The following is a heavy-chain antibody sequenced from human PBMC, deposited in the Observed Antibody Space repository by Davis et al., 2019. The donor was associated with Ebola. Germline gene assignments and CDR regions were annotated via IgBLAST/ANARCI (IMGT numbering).Heavy chain of an antibody. J-gene: IGHJ6*02. V-gene: IGHV1-18*01. CDR3: ARDFKVVVPAAYYGMDI. CDR2: ISAYNGNT. D-gene: IGHD2-2*01. CDR1: GYTFTSYD. Sequence: ASVKVSCKASGYTFTSYDINWVRQATGQGLEWMGWISAYNGNTNYAQKLQGRVTMTTDTSTSTAYMELRSLRSDDTAVYYCARDFKVVVPAAYYGMDIWGQGTTVTVSS.